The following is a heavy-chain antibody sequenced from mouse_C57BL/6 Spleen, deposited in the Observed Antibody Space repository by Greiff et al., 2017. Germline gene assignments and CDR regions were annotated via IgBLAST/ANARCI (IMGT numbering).Heavy chain of an antibody. Sequence: VQLQQSGAELARPGASVKLSCTASGYTFTSYGIRWVKQRTGPGLAWIGEIYPRRGNTYYTEKFKGKATLTADKSSSTAYMELRSLTSEDSAVYFCARWVDYDSDYAMDYWGQGTSVTVSS. J-gene: IGHJ4*01. CDR2: IYPRRGNT. D-gene: IGHD2-4*01. CDR3: ARWVDYDSDYAMDY. V-gene: IGHV1-81*01. CDR1: GYTFTSYG.